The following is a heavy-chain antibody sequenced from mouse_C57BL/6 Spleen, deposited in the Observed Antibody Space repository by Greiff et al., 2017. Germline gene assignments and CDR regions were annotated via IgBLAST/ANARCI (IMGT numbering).Heavy chain of an antibody. CDR3: ARDRDDYDGSLAY. CDR2: INPNNGGT. D-gene: IGHD2-4*01. Sequence: VQLQQSGPELVKPGASVKISCKASGYTFTDYYMNWVKQSHGKSLEWIGDINPNNGGTSYNQKFKGKATLTVDKSSSTAYMELRSLTSEDSAVYYCARDRDDYDGSLAYWGQGTLVTVSA. J-gene: IGHJ3*01. V-gene: IGHV1-26*01. CDR1: GYTFTDYY.